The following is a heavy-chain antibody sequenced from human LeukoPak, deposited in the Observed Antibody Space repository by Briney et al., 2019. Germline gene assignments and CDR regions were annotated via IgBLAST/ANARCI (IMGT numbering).Heavy chain of an antibody. CDR3: ARASGLAPAYYSFDY. CDR2: IYFSGDT. CDR1: GGPISSYY. D-gene: IGHD2-21*01. J-gene: IGHJ4*02. Sequence: SETLSLTCTGSGGPISSYYWSWIRQPRGKGLEGIGYIYFSGDTNCNPSLKSRVTISVDMSKNRFSPVLTSVTAADTAVYYCARASGLAPAYYSFDYWGQGTLVTVSS. V-gene: IGHV4-59*01.